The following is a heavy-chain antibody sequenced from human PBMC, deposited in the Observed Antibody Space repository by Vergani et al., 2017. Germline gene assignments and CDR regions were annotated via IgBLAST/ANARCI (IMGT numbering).Heavy chain of an antibody. V-gene: IGHV1-69*08. CDR3: AREGYGSGSYLPTDYYYYGMDV. D-gene: IGHD3-10*01. J-gene: IGHJ6*02. Sequence: QVQLVQSGAEVKKPGSSLKVSCKASGGTFSSYTISWVRQAPGQGLEWMGRIIPILGIANYAQKFQGRVTITADKSTSTAYMELSSLRSEDTAVYYCAREGYGSGSYLPTDYYYYGMDVWGQGTTVTVSS. CDR2: IIPILGIA. CDR1: GGTFSSYT.